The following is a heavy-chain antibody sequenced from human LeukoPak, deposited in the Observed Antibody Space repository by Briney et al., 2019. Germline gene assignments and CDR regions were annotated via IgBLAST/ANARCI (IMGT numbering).Heavy chain of an antibody. CDR3: AKNWGATIYYAFDI. CDR2: ISGSGGYT. V-gene: IGHV3-23*01. D-gene: IGHD5-12*01. CDR1: GFTFSSYA. Sequence: PGGSLRLSCAASGFTFSSYAISWVRRAPGKGLEWVSAISGSGGYTYYADSVKGRFTISRDNSKNTLYLQMNSLRAEDTAVYYCAKNWGATIYYAFDIWGQGTMVTVSS. J-gene: IGHJ3*02.